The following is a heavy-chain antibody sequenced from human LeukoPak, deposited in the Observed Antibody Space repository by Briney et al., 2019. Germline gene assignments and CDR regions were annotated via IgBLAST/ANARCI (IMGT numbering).Heavy chain of an antibody. Sequence: GGSLRLSCVPSGFSFSNYAMSWVRQAPGKGLEWVSSISGSGGSAHYADSVKGRFTISRDKTKNTLYLQMNSLRAEDTAVYYCAKSSYYDASGYYREYYFDYWGQGTLVTVSS. CDR3: AKSSYYDASGYYREYYFDY. CDR1: GFSFSNYA. J-gene: IGHJ4*02. CDR2: ISGSGGSA. D-gene: IGHD3-22*01. V-gene: IGHV3-23*01.